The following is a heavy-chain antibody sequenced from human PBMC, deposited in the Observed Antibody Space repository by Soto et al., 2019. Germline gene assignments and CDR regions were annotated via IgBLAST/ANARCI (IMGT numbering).Heavy chain of an antibody. CDR1: GGSFNTYF. V-gene: IGHV4-4*07. Sequence: QVQLQESGPGLVKPSETLSLTCTVSGGSFNTYFWSWIRQPAGKGLEWIGRIYTSGTANYNPSLTGRVLMSVDTSKNQFSLKVTSVTAADTAVYYCARDFDSSSWYRLDQWGQGTLVIVSS. D-gene: IGHD6-13*01. J-gene: IGHJ4*02. CDR2: IYTSGTA. CDR3: ARDFDSSSWYRLDQ.